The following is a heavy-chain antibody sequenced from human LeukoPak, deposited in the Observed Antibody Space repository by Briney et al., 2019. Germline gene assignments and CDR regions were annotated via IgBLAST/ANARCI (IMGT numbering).Heavy chain of an antibody. CDR1: GGSISSYY. J-gene: IGHJ5*02. Sequence: SETLSLTCTVSGGSISSYYWSWIRQPAGKGLEWIGRIYTSGSTNYNPSLKSRVTMSVDTSKNQFSLKLSSVTAADTAVYYCAREVLLAAAGRWFDPWGQGTLVTVSS. V-gene: IGHV4-4*07. D-gene: IGHD6-13*01. CDR3: AREVLLAAAGRWFDP. CDR2: IYTSGST.